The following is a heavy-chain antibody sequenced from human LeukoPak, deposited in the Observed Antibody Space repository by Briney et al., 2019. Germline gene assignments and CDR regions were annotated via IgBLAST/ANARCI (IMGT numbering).Heavy chain of an antibody. CDR3: ARGSYSSGRSAVDY. V-gene: IGHV1-46*01. CDR2: INPSGGTT. CDR1: GYTFTAYS. J-gene: IGHJ4*02. Sequence: ASVKVSCKASGYTFTAYSMHWVRQAPGQGLEWMGIINPSGGTTSYAQKFQGRVTLTRDTSASTVYMEVSSLRSEDTAVYYCARGSYSSGRSAVDYWGQGTLVTVSS. D-gene: IGHD6-19*01.